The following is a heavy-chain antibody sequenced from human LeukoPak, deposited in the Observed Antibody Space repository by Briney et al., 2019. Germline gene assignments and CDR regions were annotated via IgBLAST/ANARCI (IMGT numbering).Heavy chain of an antibody. Sequence: GGSLRLSCAASGFTFSSYGMHWVRQAPGKGLEWVAVIWYDGSNKYYADSVKGRFTISRDNSKNTLYLQMNSLRAEDTAVYYCAREGGDYEKDAFDIWGQGTMVTVSS. CDR1: GFTFSSYG. CDR2: IWYDGSNK. J-gene: IGHJ3*02. D-gene: IGHD4-17*01. CDR3: AREGGDYEKDAFDI. V-gene: IGHV3-33*01.